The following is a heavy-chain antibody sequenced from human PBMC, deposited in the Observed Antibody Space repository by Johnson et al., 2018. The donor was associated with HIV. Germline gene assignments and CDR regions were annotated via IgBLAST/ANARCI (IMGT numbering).Heavy chain of an antibody. CDR1: GCTLRSYG. D-gene: IGHD3-3*01. CDR2: ICCDGNNK. CDR3: ASPPSGYDFWDGPNIFDV. J-gene: IGHJ3*01. Sequence: VQLVESGGGVVQPGRSLRLSCAASGCTLRSYGMHRVRQAPGKGLEWVAVICCDGNNKNYADSVKGRFTISRDNSKNTLFLQMNSLRPEDTAVYYCASPPSGYDFWDGPNIFDVWGQGTMVSVAS. V-gene: IGHV3-33*03.